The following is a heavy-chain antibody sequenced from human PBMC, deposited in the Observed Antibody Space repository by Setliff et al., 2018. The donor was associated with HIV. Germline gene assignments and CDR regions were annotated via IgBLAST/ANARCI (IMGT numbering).Heavy chain of an antibody. Sequence: PSETLSLTCAVSASSISSGYYWGWIRQPPGKGLEWIGSIYHSGSTNYNPSLKSRVTISVDTSKNQFSLKLSSVTAADTAVYYCARRRGNDYGDYEDYWGQGTLVTVSS. CDR2: IYHSGST. V-gene: IGHV4-38-2*01. CDR1: ASSISSGYY. D-gene: IGHD4-17*01. CDR3: ARRRGNDYGDYEDY. J-gene: IGHJ4*02.